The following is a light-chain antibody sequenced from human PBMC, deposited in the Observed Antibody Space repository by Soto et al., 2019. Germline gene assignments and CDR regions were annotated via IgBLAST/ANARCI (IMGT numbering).Light chain of an antibody. CDR3: QQYNNWPPEYT. CDR2: GAS. CDR1: QSVSSN. V-gene: IGKV3-15*01. J-gene: IGKJ2*01. Sequence: EIVMTQSPATLSVSPGERATVSCRASQSVSSNLAWYQQKPGHAPRLLIYGASTRATGIPARFSGSGSRTEFTLTISSPQSEDFAVYYCQQYNNWPPEYTFGQGNKLEIQ.